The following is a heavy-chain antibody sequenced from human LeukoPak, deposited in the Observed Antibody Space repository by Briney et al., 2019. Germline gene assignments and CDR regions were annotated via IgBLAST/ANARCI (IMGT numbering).Heavy chain of an antibody. J-gene: IGHJ1*01. CDR3: ARGRWDVRFQH. V-gene: IGHV4-34*01. Sequence: SETLSLTCAVYGVSFSDDYRSWIRQSPGEGLEWIGEINHTGGTNYNPSLKSRVTISQDRSKNQFFLKLYFVTAADTALYFCARGRWDVRFQHWGQGTLVTVSS. CDR1: GVSFSDDY. CDR2: INHTGGT. D-gene: IGHD4-23*01.